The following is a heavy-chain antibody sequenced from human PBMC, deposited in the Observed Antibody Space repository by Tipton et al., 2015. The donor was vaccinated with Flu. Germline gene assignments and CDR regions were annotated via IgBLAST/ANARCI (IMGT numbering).Heavy chain of an antibody. CDR3: AKEVEVVPGRFYPIGY. Sequence: SLRLSCAASGFTFSNYAMSWVRQAPGKGLEWVSAFSGGSTFYTDSVKGRFTISRDNSKNTVYLQMNSLRAEDTAVYYCAKEVEVVPGRFYPIGYWGQGPLVPVSS. V-gene: IGHV3-23*01. J-gene: IGHJ4*02. CDR2: FSGGST. CDR1: GFTFSNYA. D-gene: IGHD3-22*01.